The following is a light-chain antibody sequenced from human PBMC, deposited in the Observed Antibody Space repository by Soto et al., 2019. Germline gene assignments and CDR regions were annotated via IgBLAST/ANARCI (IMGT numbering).Light chain of an antibody. J-gene: IGKJ3*01. Sequence: DIQMTQSPSTLSASVGDRVNITCRASQSISSWLAWYQQKPGKAPKLLIYRASDLQTGVPSRFSGSGSGTEFTLTIRCLQTDDIANYYCQHYSSYVYTFGPGTKVDVK. V-gene: IGKV1-5*03. CDR3: QHYSSYVYT. CDR2: RAS. CDR1: QSISSW.